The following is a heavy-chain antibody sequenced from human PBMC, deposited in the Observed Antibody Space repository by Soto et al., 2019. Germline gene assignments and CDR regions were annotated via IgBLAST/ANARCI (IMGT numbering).Heavy chain of an antibody. D-gene: IGHD3-10*01. Sequence: SETLSLTCTVSGGSISSYYWSWIRQPPGKGLEWIGYIYYSGSTNYNPSLKSRVTISVDTSKNQFSLKLSSVTAADTAVYYCARVNHTMVRGVINDYYYYMDVWGEGTTVTVSS. CDR1: GGSISSYY. J-gene: IGHJ6*03. CDR2: IYYSGST. V-gene: IGHV4-59*01. CDR3: ARVNHTMVRGVINDYYYYMDV.